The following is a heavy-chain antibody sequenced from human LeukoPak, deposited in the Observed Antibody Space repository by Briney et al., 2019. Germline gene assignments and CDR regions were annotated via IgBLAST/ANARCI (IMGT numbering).Heavy chain of an antibody. CDR3: ARDHDYGPDY. J-gene: IGHJ4*02. CDR1: GYTFTVHY. Sequence: APLKVSCKASGYTFTVHYLHWLRQAPGQGLEWMGWIKPDSGATNFAQSFQGRVTMTSDTSINTAYMELSSLTSDDTAMYYCARDHDYGPDYWGQGTLVTVSA. CDR2: IKPDSGAT. D-gene: IGHD4/OR15-4a*01. V-gene: IGHV1-2*02.